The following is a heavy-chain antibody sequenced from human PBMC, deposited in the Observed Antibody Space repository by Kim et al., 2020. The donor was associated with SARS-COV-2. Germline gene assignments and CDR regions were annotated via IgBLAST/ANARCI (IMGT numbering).Heavy chain of an antibody. D-gene: IGHD3-10*01. CDR3: ARDFYGSGSYYIDY. V-gene: IGHV3-30*07. Sequence: ADSVQGRFTISRDNSKNTLYLQMNSLRAEDTAVYYCARDFYGSGSYYIDYWGQGTLVTVSS. J-gene: IGHJ4*02.